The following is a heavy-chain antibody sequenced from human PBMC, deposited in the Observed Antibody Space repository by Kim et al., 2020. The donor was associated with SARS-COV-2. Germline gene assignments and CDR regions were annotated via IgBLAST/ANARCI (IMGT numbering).Heavy chain of an antibody. V-gene: IGHV3-74*01. CDR3: ARRSLGGMDV. Sequence: TSYADSVESRFTISRDNAKNTLYLQMNSLRAEDTAVYYCARRSLGGMDVWGQGTTVTVSS. CDR2: T. J-gene: IGHJ6*02. D-gene: IGHD3-16*01.